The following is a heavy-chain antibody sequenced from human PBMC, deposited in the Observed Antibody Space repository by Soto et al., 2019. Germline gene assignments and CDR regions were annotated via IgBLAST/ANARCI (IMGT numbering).Heavy chain of an antibody. CDR2: IKQDESEK. CDR3: ASDRFRGTYYLRGVTYFFEE. Sequence: GGSLRLSCGTYGLTFTDYWMSWVRQAPGKGLEWVANIKQDESEKNYLDSVKGRFTISRDNAKNSLYLQMNSLRAEDTAVYYCASDRFRGTYYLRGVTYFFEEWGQGAPVTVSS. J-gene: IGHJ4*02. D-gene: IGHD1-26*01. CDR1: GLTFTDYW. V-gene: IGHV3-7*03.